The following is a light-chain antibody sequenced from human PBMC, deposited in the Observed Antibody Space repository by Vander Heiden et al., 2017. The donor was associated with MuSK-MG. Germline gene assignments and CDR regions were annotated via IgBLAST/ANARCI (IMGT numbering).Light chain of an antibody. Sequence: DIAVTQSPDSLADYLGERATINSKGRQSVLFTSTNNNYLAWYQQKPGQPPKLLFYWASTRESGVPDRFRGSGSGTDFTLTISSLQAEDVAIYYCQQYYSPPYTFGQGTNLEIK. J-gene: IGKJ2*01. V-gene: IGKV4-1*01. CDR2: WAS. CDR1: QSVLFTSTNNNY. CDR3: QQYYSPPYT.